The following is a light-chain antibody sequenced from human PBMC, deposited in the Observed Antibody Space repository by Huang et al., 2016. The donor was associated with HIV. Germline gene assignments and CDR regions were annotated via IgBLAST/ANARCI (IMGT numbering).Light chain of an antibody. J-gene: IGKJ2*01. CDR3: QQYSEWPFT. CDR1: QSVSTH. Sequence: EIEMTQSPATLSVSPGERATLSYRASQSVSTHLAWYQQKPGQAPRLLMYGASTGATGLPARFSGSGSGTEFTLTISSPQAEDFAVYYCQQYSEWPFTFGQGTKLDIK. V-gene: IGKV3-15*01. CDR2: GAS.